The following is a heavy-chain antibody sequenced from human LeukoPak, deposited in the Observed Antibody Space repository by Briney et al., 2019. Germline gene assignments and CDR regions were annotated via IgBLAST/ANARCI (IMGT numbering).Heavy chain of an antibody. J-gene: IGHJ4*02. V-gene: IGHV1-2*02. CDR3: ATVREWAEASGGLGY. Sequence: APVKVSCKASGYIFTGYYMHWVREAPGQGLEWMGWINPNSGGINYEQKFQGRVIMTRDTSISTAYMELSRLRSDDTVVYYCATVREWAEASGGLGYWGQGTLVTVSS. D-gene: IGHD6-19*01. CDR1: GYIFTGYY. CDR2: INPNSGGI.